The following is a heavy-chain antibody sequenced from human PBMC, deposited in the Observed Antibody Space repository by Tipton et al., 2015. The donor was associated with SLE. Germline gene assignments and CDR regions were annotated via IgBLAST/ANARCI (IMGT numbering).Heavy chain of an antibody. CDR1: GFTSSNYA. Sequence: SLRLSCAASGFTSSNYAMSWVRQAPGKGLEWVSSISAGDPGTYYADSVKGRFTISRDNSKNTLYLQMNSLRVEDTAVYYCAKPSGTVVFDYWGQGTLVTVSS. V-gene: IGHV3-23*01. D-gene: IGHD1-14*01. CDR3: AKPSGTVVFDY. CDR2: ISAGDPGT. J-gene: IGHJ4*02.